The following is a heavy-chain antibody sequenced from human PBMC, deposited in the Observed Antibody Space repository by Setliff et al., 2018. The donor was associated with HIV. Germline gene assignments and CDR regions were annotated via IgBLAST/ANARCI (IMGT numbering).Heavy chain of an antibody. V-gene: IGHV1-46*01. CDR1: GYTFTNYY. CDR2: INPSGGST. J-gene: IGHJ6*03. D-gene: IGHD4-4*01. CDR3: ARDAFDYTAYYYSYMDA. Sequence: ASVKVSCKASGYTFTNYYIHWVRQAPGQGLEWMGIINPSGGSTTYAQKFQGRVTMTRDTSTSTVYMELSSLRSEDTAVYYCARDAFDYTAYYYSYMDAWGKVTTVTVSS.